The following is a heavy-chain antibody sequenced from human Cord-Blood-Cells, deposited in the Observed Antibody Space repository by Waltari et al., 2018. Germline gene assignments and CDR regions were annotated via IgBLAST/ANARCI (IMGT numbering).Heavy chain of an antibody. CDR2: INPNSGGT. Sequence: QVQLVQSGAEVKKPGASVKVSCKASGYTFPGHYMHWVRQAPGQGLGWMGWINPNSGGTNYAKKFQGRVTMTRDTSISTAYMELSRLRSDDTAVYYCARASVSKWYNWNYDWFDPWGQGTLVTVSS. V-gene: IGHV1-2*02. CDR3: ARASVSKWYNWNYDWFDP. J-gene: IGHJ5*02. D-gene: IGHD1-7*01. CDR1: GYTFPGHY.